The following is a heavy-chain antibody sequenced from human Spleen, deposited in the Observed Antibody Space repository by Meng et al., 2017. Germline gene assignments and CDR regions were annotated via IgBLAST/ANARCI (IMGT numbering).Heavy chain of an antibody. Sequence: GESLKISCAASGFTFSSYEMNWVRQAPGKGLEWVSYISSSGSTIYYADSVKGRFTISRDNAKNSLYLQMNSLRAEDAAVYYCASATGYYDILTGYPFYYYGMDVWGQAITVVFSS. V-gene: IGHV3-48*03. CDR3: ASATGYYDILTGYPFYYYGMDV. CDR1: GFTFSSYE. CDR2: ISSSGSTI. D-gene: IGHD3-9*01. J-gene: IGHJ6*02.